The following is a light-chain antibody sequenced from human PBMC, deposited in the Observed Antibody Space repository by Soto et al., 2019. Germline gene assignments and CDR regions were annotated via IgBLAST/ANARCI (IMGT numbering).Light chain of an antibody. J-gene: IGKJ4*01. V-gene: IGKV3-15*01. CDR2: GAS. CDR3: QEYNKWPPLT. Sequence: EIVLTQSPATLSVSQGERATLSCRASQSVSGNLAWYQQKPGQSPRLLIHGASSRATGIPARFSGSGYGTDFTLTISSLQSEDFAVYYCQEYNKWPPLTFGGGTKAEIK. CDR1: QSVSGN.